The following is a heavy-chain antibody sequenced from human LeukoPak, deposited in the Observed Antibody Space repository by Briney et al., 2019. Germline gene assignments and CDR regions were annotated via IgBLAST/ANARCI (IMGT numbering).Heavy chain of an antibody. J-gene: IGHJ4*02. D-gene: IGHD3-22*01. CDR3: AKEAPYYYDSSGPFDY. V-gene: IGHV3-23*01. Sequence: GGSLRLSCAASGFTFSSYAKSWVRQAPGKGLEWVSAISGSGGSTYYADSVKGRFTISRDNSKNTLYLQMNSLGAEDTAVYYCAKEAPYYYDSSGPFDYWGQGTLVTVSS. CDR2: ISGSGGST. CDR1: GFTFSSYA.